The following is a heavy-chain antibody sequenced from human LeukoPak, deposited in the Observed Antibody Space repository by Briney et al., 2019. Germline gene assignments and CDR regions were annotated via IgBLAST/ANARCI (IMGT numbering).Heavy chain of an antibody. J-gene: IGHJ4*02. CDR1: GGSISSSSYY. CDR3: ARDDSSGYPKIPFDY. D-gene: IGHD3-22*01. CDR2: IYYSGST. V-gene: IGHV4-39*02. Sequence: SETLSLTCTVSGGSISSSSYYWGWIRQPPGKGLEWIGSIYYSGSTYYNPSLKSRVTISVDTSKSQFSLKLSSVTAADTAVYYCARDDSSGYPKIPFDYWGQGTLVTVSS.